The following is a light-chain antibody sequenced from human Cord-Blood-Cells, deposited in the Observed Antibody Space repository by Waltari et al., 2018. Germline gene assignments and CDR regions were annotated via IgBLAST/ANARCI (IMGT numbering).Light chain of an antibody. CDR2: DAR. V-gene: IGLV2-14*01. Sequence: QSALTQPASVSGSPGQSITIACTGTSSDVGGYNYVSWYQQHPGKPPKLMIYDARNRPSGVSNRFTGSRSGNPGSLTISGLQDEDESDYYCSAYTSCSTLVFGGGTKLTVL. J-gene: IGLJ3*02. CDR3: SAYTSCSTLV. CDR1: SSDVGGYNY.